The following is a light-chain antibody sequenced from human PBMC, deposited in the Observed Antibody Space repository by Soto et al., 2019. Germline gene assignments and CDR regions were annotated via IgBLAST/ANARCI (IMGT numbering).Light chain of an antibody. V-gene: IGKV1-5*01. Sequence: DIQMTQSPSTMSASVGDRVNITCRTSQSISNWLAWYQQKPGKAPKLLISGASSLESGVPSRFSGSGSGTEFTLTISNLQPDDFATYYCQQYENYWTFGQGTKVDI. CDR2: GAS. J-gene: IGKJ1*01. CDR1: QSISNW. CDR3: QQYENYWT.